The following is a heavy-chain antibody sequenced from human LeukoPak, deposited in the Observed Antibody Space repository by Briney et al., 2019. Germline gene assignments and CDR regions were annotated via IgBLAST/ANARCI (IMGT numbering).Heavy chain of an antibody. V-gene: IGHV3-33*01. J-gene: IGHJ4*02. CDR1: GFTFSSYG. Sequence: PGGSLRLSCAASGFTFSSYGMHWVRQAPGKGLEWVAVIWYDGSNKYNADSVKGRFTISRDNSKNTLYLQMNSLRAEDTAVYYCARDGIFYGSGSYFDYWGQGTLVTVSS. D-gene: IGHD3-10*01. CDR3: ARDGIFYGSGSYFDY. CDR2: IWYDGSNK.